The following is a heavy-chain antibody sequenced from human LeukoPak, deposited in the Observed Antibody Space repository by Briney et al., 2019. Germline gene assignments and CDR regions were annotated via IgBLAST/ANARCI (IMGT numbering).Heavy chain of an antibody. D-gene: IGHD1-14*01. V-gene: IGHV4-39*07. CDR2: IYYSGTT. J-gene: IGHJ4*02. Sequence: SETLSLTCTVSGDSISSSTSSWGWIRQPPGKGLEWIGSIYYSGTTDRNPSLKSRVTISVDTSKNQFSLKLSSVTAADTAVYYCARVEGGLNRFDYWGQGTLVTVSS. CDR1: GDSISSSTSS. CDR3: ARVEGGLNRFDY.